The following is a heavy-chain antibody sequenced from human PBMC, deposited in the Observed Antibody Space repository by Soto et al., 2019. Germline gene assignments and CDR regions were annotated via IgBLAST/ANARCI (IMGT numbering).Heavy chain of an antibody. Sequence: SVKVSCNASGRTFSSYAIGWVRQAPGQGLEWMGWIIPILGTANYAQKFQGRVTITADESTSTAYMELSSLRSEDAAVYYCARVHDSSRHSQCFHPWGEGHLVTVSS. CDR1: GRTFSSYA. CDR3: ARVHDSSRHSQCFHP. CDR2: IIPILGTA. J-gene: IGHJ5*02. V-gene: IGHV1-69*13. D-gene: IGHD3-22*01.